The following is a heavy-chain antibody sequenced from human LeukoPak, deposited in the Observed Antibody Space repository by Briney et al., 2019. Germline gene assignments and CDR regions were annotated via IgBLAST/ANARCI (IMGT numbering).Heavy chain of an antibody. Sequence: SETLSLTCAVYGGSFSGYYWSWIRQPPGKGLEWIGEINHSGSTNYNPSLKSRVTISVDTSKNQFSLKLSSVTAADTAVYYCARGGPGREQQLFDYWGQGTLVTVSS. CDR2: INHSGST. J-gene: IGHJ4*02. CDR1: GGSFSGYY. CDR3: ARGGPGREQQLFDY. D-gene: IGHD6-13*01. V-gene: IGHV4-34*01.